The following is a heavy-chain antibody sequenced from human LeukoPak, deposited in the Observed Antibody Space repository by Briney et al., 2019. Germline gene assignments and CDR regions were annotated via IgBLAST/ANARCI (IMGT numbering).Heavy chain of an antibody. CDR2: IYYSGST. Sequence: PGGSLRLSCAASGFTFCDYAMSWVRQAPGKGLEWIGYIYYSGSTNYNPSLKSRVAISVDTSKNQFSLKLSSVTAADTAVYYCARLTPMITFGGVIVPFDYWGQGTLVTVSS. CDR3: ARLTPMITFGGVIVPFDY. CDR1: GFTFCDYA. J-gene: IGHJ4*02. D-gene: IGHD3-16*02. V-gene: IGHV4-59*01.